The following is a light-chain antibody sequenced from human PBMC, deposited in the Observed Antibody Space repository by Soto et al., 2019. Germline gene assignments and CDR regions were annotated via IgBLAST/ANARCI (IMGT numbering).Light chain of an antibody. CDR2: GAS. V-gene: IGKV3-20*01. Sequence: EILLTQAPGTLSLSPGERATLSCRASQSVSNNYLAWYQQKPGQAPRLLIYGASNRATGIPDRFSGSGSGTDFTLTISRLEPEDCAVYFCQQVGSSPITFGQGTRLEIK. CDR1: QSVSNNY. CDR3: QQVGSSPIT. J-gene: IGKJ5*01.